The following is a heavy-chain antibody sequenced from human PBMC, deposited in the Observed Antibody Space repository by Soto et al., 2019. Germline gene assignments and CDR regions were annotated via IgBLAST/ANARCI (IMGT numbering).Heavy chain of an antibody. J-gene: IGHJ6*02. CDR2: IYYSGST. CDR3: ATNYAYYYYYGMDV. D-gene: IGHD4-4*01. CDR1: CVSISSSRSY. Sequence: PSETLSLTCTVSCVSISSSRSYWVWIRQPPGKGLEWIGSIYYSGSTYYNPSLKSRVTISVDTSKNQFSLKLSSVTAADTAVYYCATNYAYYYYYGMDVWGQGTTVTVSS. V-gene: IGHV4-39*01.